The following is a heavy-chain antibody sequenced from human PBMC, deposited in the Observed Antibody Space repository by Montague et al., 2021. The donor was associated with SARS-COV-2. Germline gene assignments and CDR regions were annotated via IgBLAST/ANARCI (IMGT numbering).Heavy chain of an antibody. Sequence: SETLSLTCTVSGGSISSSSYYWGWIRQPPGKGLEWIGYIYYSGSTYYNPSLKSRVTISVDTSKNQFSLKLSSVTAADTAVYYCARQPTRGIMIFGVVTDYGMDVWGQGTPVTVSS. D-gene: IGHD3-3*01. CDR2: IYYSGST. V-gene: IGHV4-39*01. J-gene: IGHJ6*02. CDR3: ARQPTRGIMIFGVVTDYGMDV. CDR1: GGSISSSSYY.